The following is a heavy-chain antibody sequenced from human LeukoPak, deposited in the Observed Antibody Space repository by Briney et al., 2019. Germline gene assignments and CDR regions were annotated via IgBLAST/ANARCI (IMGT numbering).Heavy chain of an antibody. V-gene: IGHV4-59*12. Sequence: SETLSLTCTVSGGSISSYYWSWIRQPPGKGLEWIGYIYYSGSTNYNPSLKSRVTISVDTSKNQFSLKLSSVTAADTAVYYCARAEDSSSWYGWYFDLGGRGTLVTVSS. CDR1: GGSISSYY. CDR2: IYYSGST. D-gene: IGHD6-13*01. J-gene: IGHJ2*01. CDR3: ARAEDSSSWYGWYFDL.